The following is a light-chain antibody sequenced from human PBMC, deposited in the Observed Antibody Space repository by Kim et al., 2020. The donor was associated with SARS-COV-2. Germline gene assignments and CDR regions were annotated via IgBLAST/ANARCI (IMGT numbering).Light chain of an antibody. J-gene: IGLJ1*01. CDR1: SSDVGGYNY. Sequence: QSALTQPPSASGSPGQSVTISCTGTSSDVGGYNYVSLYQQHPGKAPKLMIYEVSKRPSGVPDRFSGSKSGNTASLTVSGLQAEDEADYYCSSYAGSNNYVFGTGTKFTVL. CDR3: SSYAGSNNYV. V-gene: IGLV2-8*01. CDR2: EVS.